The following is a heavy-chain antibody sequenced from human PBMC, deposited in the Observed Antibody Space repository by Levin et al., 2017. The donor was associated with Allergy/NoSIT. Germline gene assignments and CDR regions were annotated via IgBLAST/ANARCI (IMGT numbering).Heavy chain of an antibody. Sequence: PSETLSLTCTVSGGSISIFYWSLIRQPPGKGLEWIGYITHSGRTNYNPSLKSRLTLSLDTSKNQFSLKLTSATAADTAVYYCARDTGGFAFDLWGQGTLVTVSS. D-gene: IGHD1-1*01. CDR2: ITHSGRT. CDR1: GGSISIFY. V-gene: IGHV4-59*01. CDR3: ARDTGGFAFDL. J-gene: IGHJ3*01.